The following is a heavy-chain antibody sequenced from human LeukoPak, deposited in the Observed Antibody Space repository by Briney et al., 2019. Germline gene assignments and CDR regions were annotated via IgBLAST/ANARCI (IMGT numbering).Heavy chain of an antibody. Sequence: PGGSLRLSCAASGFTFSSHGMSWVRQAPGKGLEWVSTISGSGDNTYYADSVKGRFTISRDNSKNTLYLQMNSLRAEDTAVYYCAKDHHYYDSSGYNDWGQGTLVTVSS. D-gene: IGHD3-22*01. J-gene: IGHJ4*02. CDR1: GFTFSSHG. V-gene: IGHV3-23*01. CDR2: ISGSGDNT. CDR3: AKDHHYYDSSGYND.